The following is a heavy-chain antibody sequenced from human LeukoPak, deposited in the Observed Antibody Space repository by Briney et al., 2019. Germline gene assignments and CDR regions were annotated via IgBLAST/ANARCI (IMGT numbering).Heavy chain of an antibody. J-gene: IGHJ5*02. V-gene: IGHV4-39*07. CDR1: GGSVTSGTYH. Sequence: SETLSLTCSVSGGSVTSGTYHWGWIRQPPGKGLEWIGSVYFDGGTHYNPSLQSRVTISVDTSKNQFSLRLSSVTAADTALYYCAREHYYDGRGRFDPWGQGTLVTVSS. D-gene: IGHD3-16*01. CDR3: AREHYYDGRGRFDP. CDR2: VYFDGGT.